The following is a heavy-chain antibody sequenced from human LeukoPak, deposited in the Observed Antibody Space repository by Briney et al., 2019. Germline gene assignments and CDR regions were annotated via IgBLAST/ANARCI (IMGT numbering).Heavy chain of an antibody. J-gene: IGHJ6*02. CDR2: INVGNGNT. D-gene: IGHD2/OR15-2a*01. CDR3: ARDSRGIPGTTYGMDV. V-gene: IGHV1-3*01. CDR1: GYTFTTYA. Sequence: ASVKVSCKASGYTFTTYAMHWVRQAPGQRLEWMGWINVGNGNTKYSQKFQGRVTITRDTPASTAYMELSSLRSEDTAVYYCARDSRGIPGTTYGMDVWGQGTTVTVSS.